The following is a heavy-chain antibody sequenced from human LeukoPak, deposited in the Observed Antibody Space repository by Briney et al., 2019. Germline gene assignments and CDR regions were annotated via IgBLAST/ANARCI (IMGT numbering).Heavy chain of an antibody. D-gene: IGHD3-22*01. J-gene: IGHJ4*02. CDR2: MNPNSGNT. CDR3: ARGSYDSSGLSDY. CDR1: GYTFTSYA. V-gene: IGHV1-8*02. Sequence: GASVKVSCKASGYTFTSYAMNWVRQATGQGLEWMGWMNPNSGNTGYAQKFQGRVTMTRNTSISTAYMELSSLRSEDTAVYYCARGSYDSSGLSDYWGQGTLVTVSS.